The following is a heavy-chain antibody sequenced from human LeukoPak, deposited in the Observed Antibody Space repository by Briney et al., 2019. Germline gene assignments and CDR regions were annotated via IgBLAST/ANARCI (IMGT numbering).Heavy chain of an antibody. CDR1: GFTFSSYS. V-gene: IGHV3-21*01. D-gene: IGHD5-12*01. Sequence: GGSLRLSCAASGFTFSSYSMNWVRQAPGKGLEWVSSISSSSSYIYYADSVKGRFTISRDNAKNSLYLQMNSLRADDTAVYYCARGLYSGYRLPPAFDYWGQGTLVTVSS. J-gene: IGHJ4*02. CDR2: ISSSSSYI. CDR3: ARGLYSGYRLPPAFDY.